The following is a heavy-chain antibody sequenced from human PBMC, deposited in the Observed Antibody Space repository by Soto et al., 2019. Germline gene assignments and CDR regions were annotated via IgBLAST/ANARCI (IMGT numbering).Heavy chain of an antibody. V-gene: IGHV3-48*01. J-gene: IGHJ4*02. CDR3: ARDNYGEPDY. CDR2: ISSSSSTI. CDR1: GFTFSSYS. D-gene: IGHD4-17*01. Sequence: EVQLVESGGGLVQPGGSLRLSCAASGFTFSSYSMNWVRQAPGKGLEWVSYISSSSSTIYYADSVKGRFTISRDNAKNSLYLQMNSLRAEDTAVYYCARDNYGEPDYWGQGTLVTVSS.